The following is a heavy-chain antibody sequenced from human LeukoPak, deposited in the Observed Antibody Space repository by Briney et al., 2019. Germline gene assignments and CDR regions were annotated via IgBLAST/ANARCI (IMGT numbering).Heavy chain of an antibody. CDR1: GFTFSSYS. Sequence: PGGSLRLSCAASGFTFSSYSMNWVRQAPGKGLEWVSSIGSSSSYIYYADSVKGRFTISRDNAKNSLYLQMNSLRAEDTAVYYCARDMFGFEYYFDYWGQGTLVTVSS. CDR3: ARDMFGFEYYFDY. V-gene: IGHV3-21*01. D-gene: IGHD3-10*02. J-gene: IGHJ4*02. CDR2: IGSSSSYI.